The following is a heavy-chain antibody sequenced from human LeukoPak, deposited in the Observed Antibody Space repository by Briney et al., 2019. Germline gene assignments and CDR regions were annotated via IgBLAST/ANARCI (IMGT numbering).Heavy chain of an antibody. V-gene: IGHV3-66*01. CDR3: ARGPSGYHNT. CDR1: GFTFSDYY. D-gene: IGHD5-12*01. CDR2: IYSGGST. Sequence: PGGSLRLSCAASGFTFSDYYMSWIRQAPGKGLEWVSLIYSGGSTYYADSVKGRFTISRDNSKNTLYLQMNSLRAEDTAVYCCARGPSGYHNTGGQGTLVTVSS. J-gene: IGHJ4*02.